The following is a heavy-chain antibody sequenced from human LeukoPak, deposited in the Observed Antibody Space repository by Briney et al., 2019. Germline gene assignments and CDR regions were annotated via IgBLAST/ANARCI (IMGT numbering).Heavy chain of an antibody. CDR2: IYYSGST. D-gene: IGHD5-12*01. CDR1: GGSISSGGYY. CDR3: AREVLGYSGYDYFSDAFDI. V-gene: IGHV4-31*03. Sequence: SQTLSLTCTVSGGSISSGGYYWSWIRQHPGKGLEWIGYIYYSGSTYYNPSLKSRVTISVDTSKNQFSLKLSSVTAADTAVYYCAREVLGYSGYDYFSDAFDIWGQGTMVTVSS. J-gene: IGHJ3*02.